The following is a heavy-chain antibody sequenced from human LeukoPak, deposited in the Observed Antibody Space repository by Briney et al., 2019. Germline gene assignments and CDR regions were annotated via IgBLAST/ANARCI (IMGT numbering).Heavy chain of an antibody. CDR1: GFTFSSYG. D-gene: IGHD2-8*01. J-gene: IGHJ4*01. Sequence: GGSLRLSCAASGFTFSSYGMHWVRQAPGKGLEWVAYIQYDGSNEQYAHSVKGRFRISRDSSKNILYLQMNSLRPDDTALYYCSTDPRLLIYWGHGTLVTVSS. CDR3: STDPRLLIY. CDR2: IQYDGSNE. V-gene: IGHV3-30*02.